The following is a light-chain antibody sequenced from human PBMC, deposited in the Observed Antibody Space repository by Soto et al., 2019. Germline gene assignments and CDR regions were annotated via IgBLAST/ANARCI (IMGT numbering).Light chain of an antibody. CDR2: GAS. Sequence: EKVMTQSPATLSVSPGERATLSCRASQSVNSNLAWYQQKPGQALRLLLYGASTRTTGIPARFSGSASRTEVTIGSSILQSDDSAGYFCQQYNDWPHTFGGGIKMEIK. CDR1: QSVNSN. J-gene: IGKJ4*01. V-gene: IGKV3D-15*01. CDR3: QQYNDWPHT.